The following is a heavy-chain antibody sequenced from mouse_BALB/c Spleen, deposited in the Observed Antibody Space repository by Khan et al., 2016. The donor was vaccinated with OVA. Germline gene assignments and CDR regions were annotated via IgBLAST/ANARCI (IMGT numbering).Heavy chain of an antibody. CDR3: ARDYGSLYWYFDV. J-gene: IGHJ1*01. V-gene: IGHV3-5*02. CDR1: GISITTGNYR. Sequence: EVQLVETGPGLVKPSQTVSLTCTVTGISITTGNYRWSWIRQFPGNKLEWIGNIYYSGTITYNPSLTSRTTITSDTSKSQFLLEMNSLTAEDTATYFGARDYGSLYWYFDVWGEGTTVTVSS. D-gene: IGHD1-1*01. CDR2: IYYSGTI.